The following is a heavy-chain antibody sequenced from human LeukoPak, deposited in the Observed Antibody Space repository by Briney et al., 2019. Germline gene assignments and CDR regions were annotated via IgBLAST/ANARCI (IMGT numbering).Heavy chain of an antibody. D-gene: IGHD3-16*01. CDR2: IYTSGST. Sequence: SETLSLTCTVSGGSISSGSYYWSWIRQPAGKGLEWIGRIYTSGSTNYNPSLKSRVTISVDTSKNQFSLKLSSVTAADTAVYYCAREEYYDYVWGSYQNYFDYWGQGTLVTVSS. J-gene: IGHJ4*02. CDR3: AREEYYDYVWGSYQNYFDY. V-gene: IGHV4-61*02. CDR1: GGSISSGSYY.